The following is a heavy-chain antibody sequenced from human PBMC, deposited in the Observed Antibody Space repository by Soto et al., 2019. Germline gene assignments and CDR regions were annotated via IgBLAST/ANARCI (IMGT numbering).Heavy chain of an antibody. CDR3: ARGGYGQQQLANGGFDP. D-gene: IGHD6-13*01. CDR2: ISSSSSYI. V-gene: IGHV3-21*01. Sequence: GGSLRLSCAASGFTFSSYSMNWVRQAPGKGLEWVSSISSSSSYIYYADSVKGRFTISRDNAQNSLYLQMNSLRAEDTDVSYCARGGYGQQQLANGGFDPWGQGTLVTVSS. CDR1: GFTFSSYS. J-gene: IGHJ5*02.